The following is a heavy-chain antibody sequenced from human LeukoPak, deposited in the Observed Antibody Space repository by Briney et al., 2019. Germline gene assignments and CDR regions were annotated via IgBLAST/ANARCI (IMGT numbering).Heavy chain of an antibody. CDR1: GFTVSSNY. J-gene: IGHJ4*02. CDR2: IYSGGST. D-gene: IGHD6-19*01. V-gene: IGHV3-53*01. CDR3: ARSGGRGWYPADY. Sequence: GGSLRLSCAASGFTVSSNYMSWARQAPGKGLEWVSVIYSGGSTYYADSVKGRFTISRDNSKNTLYLQMDSLRAEDTAVYYCARSGGRGWYPADYWGQGTLVTVSS.